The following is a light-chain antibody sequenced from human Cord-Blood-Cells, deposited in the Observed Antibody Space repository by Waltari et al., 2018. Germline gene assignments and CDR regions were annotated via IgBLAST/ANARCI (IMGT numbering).Light chain of an antibody. Sequence: QSVLTQPPSASGTPGQRVTISCSGSSSNIGSNYVYWYQQLPGTAPKLLIYRNNQRPSGVPDLFYGSKSGTSASLAISGLRSEYEADYYCAAWDDSLSGYVFGTGTKVTVL. CDR2: RNN. CDR1: SSNIGSNY. V-gene: IGLV1-47*01. CDR3: AAWDDSLSGYV. J-gene: IGLJ1*01.